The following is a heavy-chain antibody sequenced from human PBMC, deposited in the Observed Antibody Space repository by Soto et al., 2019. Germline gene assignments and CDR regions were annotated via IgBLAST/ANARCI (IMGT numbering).Heavy chain of an antibody. Sequence: SVKVSCNASGFAFTCYYINLVRHVPGQGLEWMGWINSNCDDTKYAQKFQDRFTMTRDTSMNTVYMELSRLRSDDMDVYYRGREHHQLLISLDYWRQRTLVTVSA. CDR2: INSNCDDT. CDR3: GREHHQLLISLDY. D-gene: IGHD2-2*01. CDR1: GFAFTCYY. V-gene: IGHV1-2*02. J-gene: IGHJ4*02.